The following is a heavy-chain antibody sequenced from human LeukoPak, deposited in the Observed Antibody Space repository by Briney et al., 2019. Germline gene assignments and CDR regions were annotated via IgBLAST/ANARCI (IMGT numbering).Heavy chain of an antibody. J-gene: IGHJ4*02. Sequence: ASAKVSCKASGYTFTSYDINWVRQATGQGLEWMGWMNPNSGNTGYAQKFQGRVTMTRNTSISTAYMELSSLRSEDTAVYYCARVGPIVVVPAADIWGQGTLVTVSS. CDR3: ARVGPIVVVPAADI. CDR2: MNPNSGNT. V-gene: IGHV1-8*01. D-gene: IGHD2-2*01. CDR1: GYTFTSYD.